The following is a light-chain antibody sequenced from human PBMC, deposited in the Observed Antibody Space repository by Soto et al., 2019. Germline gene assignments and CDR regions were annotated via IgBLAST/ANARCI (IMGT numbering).Light chain of an antibody. Sequence: DIQMTQSPSSLSASVGDTVTITCRASQGISNFLGWFQQKPGKAPKSLIYGASSLQSGVPSKFSGSGSDTDFTLTISILQPEDSASYFCQQYHSYPVTFGGGTKVEIK. CDR1: QGISNF. J-gene: IGKJ4*01. CDR3: QQYHSYPVT. V-gene: IGKV1-16*02. CDR2: GAS.